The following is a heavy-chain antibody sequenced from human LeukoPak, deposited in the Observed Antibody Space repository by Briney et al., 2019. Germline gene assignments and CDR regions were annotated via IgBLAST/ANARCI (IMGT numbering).Heavy chain of an antibody. CDR1: GFNFGDSR. V-gene: IGHV3-7*04. CDR2: VNQDGTEK. J-gene: IGHJ4*02. Sequence: GGSLRLSCAASGFNFGDSRMNWVRQAPGKGLQWVANVNQDGTEKHFLDSVEGRFTISRDNAKKSLYLQMSSLRPEDTALYFCVKGDWYFESWGQGTLVTVSS. CDR3: VKGDWYFES. D-gene: IGHD2-21*01.